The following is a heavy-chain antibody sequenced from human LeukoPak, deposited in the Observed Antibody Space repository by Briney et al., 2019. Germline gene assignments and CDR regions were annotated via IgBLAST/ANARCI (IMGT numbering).Heavy chain of an antibody. V-gene: IGHV3-23*01. CDR1: GFTFSSYA. J-gene: IGHJ4*02. CDR2: ISGRGGST. CDR3: AKSTTKAHYYDSSGYPY. Sequence: GGSLRLSCAASGFTFSSYAMSWVRQAPGKGLEWVSAISGRGGSTYYADSVKGRFTISRDNSKNTLYLQVNSLRAEDTAVYYCAKSTTKAHYYDSSGYPYWGQGTLVTVSS. D-gene: IGHD3-22*01.